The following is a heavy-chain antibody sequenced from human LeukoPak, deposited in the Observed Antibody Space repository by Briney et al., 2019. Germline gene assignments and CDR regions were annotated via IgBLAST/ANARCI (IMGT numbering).Heavy chain of an antibody. CDR2: IYTSGST. Sequence: PSQTLSLTCTVSGGSISSGSYYWSWIRQPPGKGLEWIGRIYTSGSTNYNPSLKSRVTISVDTSKNQFSLKLSSVTAADTAVYYCARDPHRGYYSTPYFDYWGQGTLVTVSS. CDR1: GGSISSGSYY. D-gene: IGHD3-22*01. J-gene: IGHJ4*02. CDR3: ARDPHRGYYSTPYFDY. V-gene: IGHV4-61*02.